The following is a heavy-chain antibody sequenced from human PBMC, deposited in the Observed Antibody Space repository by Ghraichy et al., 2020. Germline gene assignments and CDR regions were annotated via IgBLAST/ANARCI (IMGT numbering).Heavy chain of an antibody. J-gene: IGHJ6*02. CDR3: AKRGDYYDSSDHWHYYGMDV. D-gene: IGHD3-22*01. CDR1: GGSINSKNYY. CDR2: IHYSGNT. V-gene: IGHV4-39*01. Sequence: SETLSLTCTVSGGSINSKNYYLGWIRQPPGKGLEWMGSIHYSGNTYYNPSLESRVIISIDTSKNQFSLKLKSVTAADTAAYYCAKRGDYYDSSDHWHYYGMDVWGQGTTVTVSS.